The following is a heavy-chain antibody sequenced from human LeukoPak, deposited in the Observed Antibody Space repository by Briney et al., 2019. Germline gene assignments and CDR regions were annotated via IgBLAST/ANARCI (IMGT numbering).Heavy chain of an antibody. CDR1: GGSFSGYY. CDR2: INHSGST. CDR3: ARGGKIMITFGGVIVPSKYYFDY. D-gene: IGHD3-16*02. Sequence: SETLSLTCAVYGGSFSGYYWSWIRQPPGKGLEWIGEINHSGSTNYNPSLKSRVTISVDTSKNQFSLKLSSVTAADTAVYYCARGGKIMITFGGVIVPSKYYFDYWGQGTLVTVSS. V-gene: IGHV4-34*01. J-gene: IGHJ4*02.